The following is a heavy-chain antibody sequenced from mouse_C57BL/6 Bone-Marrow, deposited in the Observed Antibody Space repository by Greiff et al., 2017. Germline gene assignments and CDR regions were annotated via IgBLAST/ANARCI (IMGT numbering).Heavy chain of an antibody. CDR1: GFTFSSYA. V-gene: IGHV5-4*01. CDR3: ARECDGNYSYYYAMDY. J-gene: IGHJ4*01. Sequence: EVMLVESGGGLVKPGGSLKLSCAASGFTFSSYAMSWVRQTPEKRLEWVATISDGGSYTYYPDNVKGRFTISRDNAKNNLYLQMSHLKSEDTAMYYCARECDGNYSYYYAMDYWGQGTSVTVSS. D-gene: IGHD2-1*01. CDR2: ISDGGSYT.